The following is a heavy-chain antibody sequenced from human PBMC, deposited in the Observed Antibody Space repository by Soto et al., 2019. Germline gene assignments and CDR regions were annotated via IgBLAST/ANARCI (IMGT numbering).Heavy chain of an antibody. CDR1: GGTFSSYA. D-gene: IGHD4-17*01. CDR3: ARDRDYGDFLEVDV. J-gene: IGHJ6*02. V-gene: IGHV1-69*12. Sequence: QVQLVQSGAEVKKPGSSVKVSCKASGGTFSSYAISWVRQAPGQGLEWMGGIIPIFGTANYAQKFQGRVTITADESTSTGYMELSSLRSDDTAVYYCARDRDYGDFLEVDVWGQGTTVTVSS. CDR2: IIPIFGTA.